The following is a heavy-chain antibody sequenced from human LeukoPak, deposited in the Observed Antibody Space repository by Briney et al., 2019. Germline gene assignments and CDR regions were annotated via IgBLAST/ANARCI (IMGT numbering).Heavy chain of an antibody. CDR3: ARGEKATPNWFDP. Sequence: GGSLRLSCAASGFTFSSYSMNWVRQAPGKGPEWVSSISSSSYIYYADSVKGRFTISRDNAKNSLYLQMNSLRAEDTAVYYCARGEKATPNWFDPWGQGTLVTVSS. CDR2: ISSSSYI. CDR1: GFTFSSYS. J-gene: IGHJ5*02. D-gene: IGHD5-24*01. V-gene: IGHV3-21*01.